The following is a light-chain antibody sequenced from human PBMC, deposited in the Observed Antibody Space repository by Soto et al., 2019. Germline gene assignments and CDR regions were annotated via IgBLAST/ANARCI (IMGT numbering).Light chain of an antibody. J-gene: IGKJ2*01. CDR1: QSVSRSY. CDR2: ATS. CDR3: QQYGSSPYT. Sequence: EIVLTQSPGTLSLSPGERATLSCRASQSVSRSYLAWYQQNPGQPPSLLIYATSSRATGIPDRFSGNGSGTDFTLTISRLEPEDFAVYYCQQYGSSPYTFGQGTKLEIK. V-gene: IGKV3-20*01.